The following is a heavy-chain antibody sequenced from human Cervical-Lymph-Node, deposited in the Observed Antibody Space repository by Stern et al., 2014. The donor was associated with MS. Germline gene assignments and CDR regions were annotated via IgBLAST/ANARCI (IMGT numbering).Heavy chain of an antibody. Sequence: QVQLVQSGPGLVKPSQTLSLTCALSGDSVSSNSATWNWIRPSPSRGLELLGRTYYRSKWYTDYAFSLKSRKTINTDTSRNHFSLQLKSVTPEDTAVYYCAGTSGWSGHMDVWGQGTTVTVSS. CDR1: GDSVSSNSAT. CDR3: AGTSGWSGHMDV. D-gene: IGHD6-13*01. CDR2: TYYRSKWYT. J-gene: IGHJ6*02. V-gene: IGHV6-1*01.